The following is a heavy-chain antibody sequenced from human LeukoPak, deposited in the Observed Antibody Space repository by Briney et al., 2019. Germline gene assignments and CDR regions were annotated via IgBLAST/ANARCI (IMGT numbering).Heavy chain of an antibody. Sequence: PGGSLRLSCAASGFTFNNYWMSWVRQAPGQGLEWVSVISASGGATHYAESVKGRFIVSRDNSKNTLSLQMNSLRAEDTAVYYCANGAVAGGWYYFDYWGQGTPVTVSS. J-gene: IGHJ4*02. CDR2: ISASGGAT. D-gene: IGHD6-19*01. CDR3: ANGAVAGGWYYFDY. CDR1: GFTFNNYW. V-gene: IGHV3-23*01.